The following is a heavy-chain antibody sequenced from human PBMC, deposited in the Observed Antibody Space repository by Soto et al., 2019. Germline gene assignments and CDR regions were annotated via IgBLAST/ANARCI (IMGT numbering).Heavy chain of an antibody. CDR3: ARDKHYYDSSGYSPFGY. CDR1: GFTFSSYA. J-gene: IGHJ4*02. D-gene: IGHD3-22*01. Sequence: GGSLRLSCAASGFTFSSYAMHWVRQAPGKGLEWVAVISYDGSNKYYADSVKGRFTISRDNSKNTLYLQMNSLRAEDTAVYYCARDKHYYDSSGYSPFGYWGQGTLVTVSS. V-gene: IGHV3-30-3*01. CDR2: ISYDGSNK.